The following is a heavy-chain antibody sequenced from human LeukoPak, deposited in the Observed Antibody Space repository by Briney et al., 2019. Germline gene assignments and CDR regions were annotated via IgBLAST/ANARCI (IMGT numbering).Heavy chain of an antibody. D-gene: IGHD2-15*01. Sequence: GESLKISCQGSGYTFAMYWIGWVRQMPGKGLEWVGIIDPDDSETRLSPSLQGQVTISVDKSINTAYLQWSSLSPSDTAMYYCARHRIPKSHDAFDIWGQGTRVTVSS. J-gene: IGHJ3*02. CDR3: ARHRIPKSHDAFDI. V-gene: IGHV5-51*01. CDR1: GYTFAMYW. CDR2: IDPDDSET.